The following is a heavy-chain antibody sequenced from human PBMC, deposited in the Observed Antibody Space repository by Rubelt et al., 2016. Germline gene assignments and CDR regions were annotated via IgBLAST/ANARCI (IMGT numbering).Heavy chain of an antibody. CDR3: ARAPGDYINAFDI. CDR1: GYTFTSYA. V-gene: IGHV1-3*01. Sequence: KVSCKASGYTFTSYAMHWVRQAPGQRLEWMGWINAGNGNTKYSQKFQGRVTITRDTSASTAYMELSSLRSEDTAVYYCARAPGDYINAFDIWGQGTMVTVSS. CDR2: INAGNGNT. D-gene: IGHD4-17*01. J-gene: IGHJ3*02.